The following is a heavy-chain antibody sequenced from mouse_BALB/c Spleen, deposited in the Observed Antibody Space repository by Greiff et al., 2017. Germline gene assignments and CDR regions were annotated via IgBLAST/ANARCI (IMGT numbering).Heavy chain of an antibody. D-gene: IGHD1-1*01. J-gene: IGHJ2*01. CDR3: AREYYYGRGPFFDY. CDR2: IYPGDGST. V-gene: IGHV1S56*01. CDR1: GYTFTSYY. Sequence: VQLQQSGPELVKPGASVKMSCKASGYTFTSYYIHWVKQRPGQGLEWIGWIYPGDGSTKYNEKFKGKTTLTADKSSSTAYMLLSSLTSEDSAIYFCAREYYYGRGPFFDYWGQGTTLTVSS.